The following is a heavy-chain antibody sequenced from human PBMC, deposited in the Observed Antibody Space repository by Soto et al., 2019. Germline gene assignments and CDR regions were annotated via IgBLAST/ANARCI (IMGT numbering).Heavy chain of an antibody. J-gene: IGHJ6*02. V-gene: IGHV4-31*03. CDR3: TTVTKGLYGTDV. CDR2: IYYSGST. Sequence: SETLSLTCTVSGDSISGGGYYWSWIRQHPGKGLEWIGYIYYSGSTYYNPSLKSRVTISVDTSKNQFSLKLRSVTAADTAVYYCTTVTKGLYGTDVWGQATTVTSP. D-gene: IGHD4-17*01. CDR1: GDSISGGGYY.